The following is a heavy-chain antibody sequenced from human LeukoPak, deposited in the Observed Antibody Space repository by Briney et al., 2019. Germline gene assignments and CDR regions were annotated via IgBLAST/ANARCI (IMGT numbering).Heavy chain of an antibody. D-gene: IGHD4/OR15-4a*01. CDR3: ARRGALFDY. V-gene: IGHV4-34*01. Sequence: SETLSLTCAVYGGSFSGYYWSWIRQPPGKGLEWIGEINHSGSTNYNPSLKSRVTISVDTSKNQFSLKLSSVTAADTAVYYCARRGALFDYWGQGTLVTVSS. J-gene: IGHJ4*02. CDR2: INHSGST. CDR1: GGSFSGYY.